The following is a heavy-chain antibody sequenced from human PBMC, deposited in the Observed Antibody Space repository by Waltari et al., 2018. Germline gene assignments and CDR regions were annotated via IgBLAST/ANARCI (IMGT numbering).Heavy chain of an antibody. V-gene: IGHV1-69*01. Sequence: QVQLVQSGAEVKKPGSSVKVSCKASGGTFSSYAISWVRQAPGQGLEWMGGIIPIFGTANYAQKFQGRVTITADESTSTAYMELSSLRSEDTAVYYCARGPPGETVQDIVVVEYMDVWGKGTTVTVSS. CDR2: IIPIFGTA. CDR3: ARGPPGETVQDIVVVEYMDV. J-gene: IGHJ6*03. D-gene: IGHD2-2*01. CDR1: GGTFSSYA.